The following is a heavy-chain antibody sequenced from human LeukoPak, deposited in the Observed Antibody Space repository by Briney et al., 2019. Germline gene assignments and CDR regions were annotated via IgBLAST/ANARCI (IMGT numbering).Heavy chain of an antibody. J-gene: IGHJ3*02. V-gene: IGHV3-48*03. CDR2: ISSSGTTM. CDR3: EGYDILTGPEAFDI. CDR1: GFTFSSYG. Sequence: GSLRLSCAASGFTFSSYGMNWVRQAPGKGLEWVSYISSSGTTMYYADSVKGRFTISRDNAKNSLYLQMNSLRAEDTAIYYCEGYDILTGPEAFDIWGQGTVVTVSS. D-gene: IGHD3-9*01.